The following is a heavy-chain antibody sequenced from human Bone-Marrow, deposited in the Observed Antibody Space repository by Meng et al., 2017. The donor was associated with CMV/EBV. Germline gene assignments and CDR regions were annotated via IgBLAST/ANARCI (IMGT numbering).Heavy chain of an antibody. J-gene: IGHJ6*02. V-gene: IGHV3-23*03. CDR2: IYSGGSST. Sequence: GESLKISCAASGFTFSSYAMSWVRQAPGKGVEWVSVIYSGGSSTYYADSVKGRFTISRDNAKNSLFLQMNSLRAEDTAVYYCARAVAGGSPYIHIDCYGMDVWGQGTTVTVSS. CDR3: ARAVAGGSPYIHIDCYGMDV. D-gene: IGHD2-15*01. CDR1: GFTFSSYA.